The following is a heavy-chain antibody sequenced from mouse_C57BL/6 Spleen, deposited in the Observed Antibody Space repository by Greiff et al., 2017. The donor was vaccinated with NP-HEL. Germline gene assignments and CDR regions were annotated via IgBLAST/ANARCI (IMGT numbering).Heavy chain of an antibody. V-gene: IGHV1-80*01. CDR2: IYPGDGDT. CDR3: APLITTVGHFDY. CDR1: GYAFSSYW. J-gene: IGHJ2*01. Sequence: VKLQESGAELVKPGASVKISCKASGYAFSSYWMNWVKQRPGKGLEWIGQIYPGDGDTNYNGKFKGKATLTADKSSSTAYMQLSSLTSEDSAVYFCAPLITTVGHFDYWGQGTTLTVSS. D-gene: IGHD1-1*01.